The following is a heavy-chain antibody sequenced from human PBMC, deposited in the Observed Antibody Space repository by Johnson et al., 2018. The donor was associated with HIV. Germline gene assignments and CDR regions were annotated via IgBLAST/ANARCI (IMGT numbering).Heavy chain of an antibody. V-gene: IGHV3-74*02. J-gene: IGHJ3*01. CDR2: INGDGSRT. CDR1: GFTFNDHW. CDR3: VRTSCTGARCLGYDPFDV. Sequence: VQLVESGGGLVQPGGSLRLSCAASGFTFNDHWMQWVRQAPGKGLVWVSRINGDGSRTSYADSVKGRFTIARDNAKNTLFLEMKSLRAEDTAVYYCVRTSCTGARCLGYDPFDVWGQGTMVTVSS. D-gene: IGHD3-16*01.